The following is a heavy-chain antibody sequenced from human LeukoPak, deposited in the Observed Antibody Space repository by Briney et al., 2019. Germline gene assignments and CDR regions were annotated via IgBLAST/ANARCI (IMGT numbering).Heavy chain of an antibody. V-gene: IGHV3-21*01. J-gene: IGHJ4*02. Sequence: GGSLRLSCAASGFTFSSYSMNWVRQAPGKGLEWVSSISSSSSYIYYADSVKGRFTISRDNSKNTLYLQMNSLRAEDTAVYYCAREVGYYFDYWGQGTLVTVSS. CDR2: ISSSSSYI. CDR3: AREVGYYFDY. CDR1: GFTFSSYS.